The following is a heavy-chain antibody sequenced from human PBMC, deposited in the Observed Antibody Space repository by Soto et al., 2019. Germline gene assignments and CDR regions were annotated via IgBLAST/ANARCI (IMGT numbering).Heavy chain of an antibody. V-gene: IGHV4-59*08. Sequence: SETLSLTCTVSGGSISSYYWSWIRQPPGKGLEWIGYIYYSGSTNYNPSLKSRVTISVDTSKNQFSLKLSSLTAADTAVYYCARRSGFWSGYNGYMDVWGKGTTVTVSS. CDR1: GGSISSYY. J-gene: IGHJ6*03. CDR2: IYYSGST. CDR3: ARRSGFWSGYNGYMDV. D-gene: IGHD3-3*01.